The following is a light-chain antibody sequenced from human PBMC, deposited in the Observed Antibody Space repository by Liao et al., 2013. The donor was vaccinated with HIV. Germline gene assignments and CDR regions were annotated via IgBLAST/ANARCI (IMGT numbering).Light chain of an antibody. Sequence: SYELTQPPSVSVSPGQTANITCSGDYLGDKYASWYQQRPGQSPVLVIYEDNKRPSGIPERFSGSTSGNTATLTISGTQAIDEADYYCQTWDSTSYVFGTGTKVIVL. CDR1: YLGDKY. V-gene: IGLV3-1*01. J-gene: IGLJ1*01. CDR3: QTWDSTSYV. CDR2: EDN.